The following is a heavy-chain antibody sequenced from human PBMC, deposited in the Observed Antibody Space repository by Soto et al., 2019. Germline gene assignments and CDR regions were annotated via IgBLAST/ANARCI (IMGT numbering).Heavy chain of an antibody. Sequence: SETLSLTCTVSGGSISSSSYYLGWIRQPPGKGLEWIGSIYYSGSTYYNPSLKSRVTISVDTSKNQFSLKLSSVTAADTAVYYCARGWYYYYGMDVWGQGTTVTVSS. CDR2: IYYSGST. V-gene: IGHV4-39*01. J-gene: IGHJ6*02. CDR1: GGSISSSSYY. D-gene: IGHD6-19*01. CDR3: ARGWYYYYGMDV.